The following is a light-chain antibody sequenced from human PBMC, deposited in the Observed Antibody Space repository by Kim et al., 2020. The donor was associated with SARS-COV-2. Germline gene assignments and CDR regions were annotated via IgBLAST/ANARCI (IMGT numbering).Light chain of an antibody. Sequence: QSPSSLSASVGDRVTITCQASQDISNYLNWYQQKPGKAPKLLIYDASNLETGVPSRFSGSGSGTDFTFTISSLQPEDIATYYCPTFGPGTKVDIK. J-gene: IGKJ3*01. CDR3: PT. CDR1: QDISNY. V-gene: IGKV1-33*01. CDR2: DAS.